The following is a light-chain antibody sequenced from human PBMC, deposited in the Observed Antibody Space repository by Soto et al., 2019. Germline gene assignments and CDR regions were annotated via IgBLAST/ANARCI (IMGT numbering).Light chain of an antibody. Sequence: EVVMTQSPATLSVSPGXTATLSCRASQSISSSLAWYQQKPGQPPRLLIYGASTRATGVPARFSGSGSGTEFTLTLSRLQSEDFAVYYCQQYYNWRPRFGQGTKVDIK. CDR1: QSISSS. J-gene: IGKJ1*01. V-gene: IGKV3-15*01. CDR2: GAS. CDR3: QQYYNWRPR.